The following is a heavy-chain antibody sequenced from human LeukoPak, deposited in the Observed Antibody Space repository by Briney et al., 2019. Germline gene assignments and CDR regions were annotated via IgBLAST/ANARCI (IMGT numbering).Heavy chain of an antibody. V-gene: IGHV3-7*01. Sequence: GGSLRLSCAASGFTFSNYWMNWVRQAPGKGPEWVAIIKKDGSEKYYVDSVKGRFTISRDNAKNSLYLQMNSLRADDTAVYFCAGGAGFLIDYWGQGTLVTVSS. CDR1: GFTFSNYW. D-gene: IGHD2/OR15-2a*01. CDR3: AGGAGFLIDY. J-gene: IGHJ4*02. CDR2: IKKDGSEK.